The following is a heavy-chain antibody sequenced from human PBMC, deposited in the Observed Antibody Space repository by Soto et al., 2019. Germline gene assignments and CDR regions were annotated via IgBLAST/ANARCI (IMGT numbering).Heavy chain of an antibody. J-gene: IGHJ4*02. V-gene: IGHV3-33*01. CDR1: GFTFSTYG. CDR3: ARDEYYYGSGSADY. D-gene: IGHD3-10*01. CDR2: IWYDGSNK. Sequence: PGGSLRLSCAASGFTFSTYGMHWVRQAPGKGLEWVAVIWYDGSNKYYADSVKGRFTISRDNSKNTLYLQMNSLRAEDTAVYYCARDEYYYGSGSADYWGQGTLVTVSS.